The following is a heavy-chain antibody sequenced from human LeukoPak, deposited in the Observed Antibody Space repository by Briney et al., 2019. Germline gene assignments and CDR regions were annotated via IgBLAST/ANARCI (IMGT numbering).Heavy chain of an antibody. V-gene: IGHV3-30*18. J-gene: IGHJ4*02. CDR1: GFAFSTYG. Sequence: GGSLRLSCAASGFAFSTYGMHWVRQAPGKGLEWVAVISYDGNTKYYADSVKGRFTISRDNSENTIYLQMNSLRDEDTAVYHCAKKLAGPGLQYFDYWGPGTLVTVSS. CDR2: ISYDGNTK. D-gene: IGHD6-19*01. CDR3: AKKLAGPGLQYFDY.